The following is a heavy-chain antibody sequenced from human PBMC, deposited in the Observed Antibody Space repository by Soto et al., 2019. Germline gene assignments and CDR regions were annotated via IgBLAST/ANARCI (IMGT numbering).Heavy chain of an antibody. D-gene: IGHD4-17*01. CDR3: ARDTNYGDNAFDI. V-gene: IGHV3-33*01. CDR1: GFTFSSYG. Sequence: GGSLRLSCAASGFTFSSYGMHWVRQAPGKGLEWVAVIWYDGSNKYYADSVKGRFTISRDNSKNTLYLQMNSLRAEDTAVYYCARDTNYGDNAFDIWGQGTMVTVSS. J-gene: IGHJ3*02. CDR2: IWYDGSNK.